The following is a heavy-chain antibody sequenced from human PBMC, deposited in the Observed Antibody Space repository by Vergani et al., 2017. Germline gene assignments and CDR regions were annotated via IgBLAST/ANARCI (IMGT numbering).Heavy chain of an antibody. J-gene: IGHJ2*01. CDR2: INHSGST. CDR1: GGSFSGYY. V-gene: IGHV4-34*01. CDR3: ARDQYHYGSGSYYTEPIGYFDL. D-gene: IGHD3-10*01. Sequence: QVQLQQWGAGLLKPSETLSLTCAVYGGSFSGYYWSWIRQPPGKGLEWIGEINHSGSTNYNPSLKSRVTISVDTSKNQFSLKLSSVTAADTAVYYCARDQYHYGSGSYYTEPIGYFDLWGRGTLVTVSS.